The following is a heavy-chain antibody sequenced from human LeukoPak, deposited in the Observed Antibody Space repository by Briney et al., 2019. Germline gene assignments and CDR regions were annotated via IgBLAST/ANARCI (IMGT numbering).Heavy chain of an antibody. V-gene: IGHV3-11*01. D-gene: IGHD3-10*01. CDR2: ISSSGSTI. CDR3: ARGYYMLFNPLDY. CDR1: GFTFSDYY. Sequence: AGGSLRLSCAASGFTFSDYYMSWIRQAPGKGLEWVSYISSSGSTIYYSDSVKGRFTISRDNAKNSLYLQMNSLRAEDTAVYYCARGYYMLFNPLDYWGQGTLVTVSS. J-gene: IGHJ4*02.